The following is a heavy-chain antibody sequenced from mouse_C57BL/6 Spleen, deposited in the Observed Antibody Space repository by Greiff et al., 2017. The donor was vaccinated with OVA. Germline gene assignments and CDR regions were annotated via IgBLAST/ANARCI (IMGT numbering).Heavy chain of an antibody. CDR2: IYPGSGNT. J-gene: IGHJ4*01. V-gene: IGHV1-76*01. Sequence: VQLVESGAELVRPGASVKLSCKASGYTFTDYYINWVKQRPGQGLEWIARIYPGSGNTYYNEKFKGKATLTAEKSSSTAYMQLSSLTSEVYAVYFCARWEDGSSSPCHAMDYWGQGTSVTVSS. CDR3: ARWEDGSSSPCHAMDY. D-gene: IGHD1-1*01. CDR1: GYTFTDYY.